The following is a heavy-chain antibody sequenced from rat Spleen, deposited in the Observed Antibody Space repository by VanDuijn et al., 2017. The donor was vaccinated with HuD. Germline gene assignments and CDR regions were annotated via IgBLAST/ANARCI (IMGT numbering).Heavy chain of an antibody. Sequence: EVQLVESGGGLVQPGRSMKLSCAASGLSFSNYDMAWVRQAPTQGLEWVASISPTGGTTNYRDSVKGRFTISRDNAKSTLYLQMNSLRSEDTATYFCARPHNYRYVMNVWGQGASVTVSS. D-gene: IGHD1-10*01. CDR1: GLSFSNYD. J-gene: IGHJ4*01. V-gene: IGHV5S23*01. CDR2: ISPTGGTT. CDR3: ARPHNYRYVMNV.